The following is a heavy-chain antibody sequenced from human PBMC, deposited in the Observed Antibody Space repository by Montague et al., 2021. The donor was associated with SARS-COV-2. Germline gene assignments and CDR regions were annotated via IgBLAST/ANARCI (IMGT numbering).Heavy chain of an antibody. V-gene: IGHV4-61*02. CDR1: GGSIGSGSYY. J-gene: IGHJ6*02. D-gene: IGHD4-23*01. CDR2: IYSSGST. Sequence: TLSLTCTVSGGSIGSGSYYWSWIRQPAGKGLEWIGRIYSSGSTNYNLSLKSRVTMYVDTCKNQFSLKVSSVTAADTAVYYCARDYGGYSYYYGLDVWGQGTTVTVSS. CDR3: ARDYGGYSYYYGLDV.